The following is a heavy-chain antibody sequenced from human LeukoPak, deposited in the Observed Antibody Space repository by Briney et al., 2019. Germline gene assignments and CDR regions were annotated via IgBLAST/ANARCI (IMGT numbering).Heavy chain of an antibody. CDR2: ISSSSSYI. J-gene: IGHJ4*02. CDR3: ARRYCGGDCSYPIDY. Sequence: PGGSLRLSCAASGFTFSSYTMNWVRQAPGKGLEWVSSISSSSSYIYQVDSVKGRFTISRDNAKSSLYLQMNSLRAEDTAVYYCARRYCGGDCSYPIDYWGQGTLVTVSS. D-gene: IGHD2-21*02. CDR1: GFTFSSYT. V-gene: IGHV3-21*01.